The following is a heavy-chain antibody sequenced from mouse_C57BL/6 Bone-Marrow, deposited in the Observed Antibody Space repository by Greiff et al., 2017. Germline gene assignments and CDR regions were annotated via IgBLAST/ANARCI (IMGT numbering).Heavy chain of an antibody. Sequence: DVKLQESGPGLVKPSQSLSLTCSVTGYSITSGYYWNWIRQFPGNKLEWMGYISYDGSNNYNPSLKNRISITRDTSKNQFFMKLYSVTTEDTATYYCALMVTAYCDYWGQGTTLTVSS. CDR3: ALMVTAYCDY. CDR1: GYSITSGYY. V-gene: IGHV3-6*01. D-gene: IGHD2-2*01. CDR2: ISYDGSN. J-gene: IGHJ2*01.